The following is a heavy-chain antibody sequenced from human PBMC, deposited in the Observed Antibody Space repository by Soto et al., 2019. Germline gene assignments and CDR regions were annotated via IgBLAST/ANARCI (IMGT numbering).Heavy chain of an antibody. V-gene: IGHV4-31*03. J-gene: IGHJ6*02. Sequence: SETLSLTCSVSGGSISSGGFYWTWIRQHPGKGLEWIGFIYDSGSTYYNASLKSRVTISGDTSKNQFSLKLSSVTSADTALYYCARGPRQLGGNHYYGMDVWGQGTTVTVS. CDR2: IYDSGST. CDR3: ARGPRQLGGNHYYGMDV. D-gene: IGHD1-1*01. CDR1: GGSISSGGFY.